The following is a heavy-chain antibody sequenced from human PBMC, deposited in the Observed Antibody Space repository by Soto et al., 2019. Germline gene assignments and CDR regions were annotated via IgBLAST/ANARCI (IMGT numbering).Heavy chain of an antibody. CDR3: ARGTGGATSSGKDQFDY. Sequence: EVQLVESGGGLVQPGGSLRLSCAGSGFIFGNFWMTWVRQAPGKGLEWVANIKQDGSEKYYVGSVKGRFTISRDNVKNSMYLQMNSLRSEDTAVYYCARGTGGATSSGKDQFDYWGQGTLVPVSS. D-gene: IGHD1-26*01. CDR1: GFIFGNFW. J-gene: IGHJ4*02. V-gene: IGHV3-7*01. CDR2: IKQDGSEK.